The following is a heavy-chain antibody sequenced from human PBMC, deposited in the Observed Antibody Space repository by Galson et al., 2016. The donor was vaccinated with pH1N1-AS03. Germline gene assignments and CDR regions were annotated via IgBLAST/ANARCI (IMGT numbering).Heavy chain of an antibody. Sequence: SLRLSCAASGFNFSASAMHWVRQTSGKGLEWIGRIRAKAYNYATECAAPVRGRFTISKDDSKNTAFLQMNSLKIEDTAVYYCTRHPRRAAGGLGGFDPWGQGTLVTVSS. CDR2: IRAKAYNYAT. V-gene: IGHV3-73*01. J-gene: IGHJ5*02. CDR3: TRHPRRAAGGLGGFDP. D-gene: IGHD6-13*01. CDR1: GFNFSASA.